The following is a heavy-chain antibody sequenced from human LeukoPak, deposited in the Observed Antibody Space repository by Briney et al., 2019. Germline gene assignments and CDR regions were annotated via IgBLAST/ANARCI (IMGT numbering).Heavy chain of an antibody. J-gene: IGHJ3*02. CDR2: ISGSGGST. V-gene: IGHV3-23*01. D-gene: IGHD3-22*01. Sequence: PGGSLRLSCAASGFTFSSYAMSWVRQAPGKGLEWVSAISGSGGSTYYADSEKGRFTISRDNSKNTLYLQMNSLRAEDTAVYYCAKGRGLYDSSGYDAFDIWGQGTMVTVSS. CDR3: AKGRGLYDSSGYDAFDI. CDR1: GFTFSSYA.